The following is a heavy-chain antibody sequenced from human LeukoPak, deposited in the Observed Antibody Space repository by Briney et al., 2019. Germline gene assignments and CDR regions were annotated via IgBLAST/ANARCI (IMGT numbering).Heavy chain of an antibody. CDR1: GFTFSSYA. D-gene: IGHD5-12*01. J-gene: IGHJ4*02. Sequence: SGGSLRLSCAASGFTFSSYAMHWVRQAPGKGLEWVAVISYDGSNKYYADSVKGRFTISRDNSKNTLYLQMNSLRAEDTAVYYCARAREYIVLDFWGQGTLVTVSS. CDR3: ARAREYIVLDF. CDR2: ISYDGSNK. V-gene: IGHV3-30*04.